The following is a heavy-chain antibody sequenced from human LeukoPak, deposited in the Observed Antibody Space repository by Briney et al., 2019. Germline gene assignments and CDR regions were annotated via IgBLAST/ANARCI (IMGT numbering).Heavy chain of an antibody. J-gene: IGHJ5*02. V-gene: IGHV4-61*01. Sequence: SETLSLTCTVSGASVSSGSYYWSWIRQPPGKGLEWIGYLYYSGSTNYDPSLKNRVTISLDASKIQFSLRLTSVTAADTAVYYCARVLYDSFDPWGQGTLVTVSS. CDR2: LYYSGST. CDR3: ARVLYDSFDP. CDR1: GASVSSGSYY. D-gene: IGHD2-8*01.